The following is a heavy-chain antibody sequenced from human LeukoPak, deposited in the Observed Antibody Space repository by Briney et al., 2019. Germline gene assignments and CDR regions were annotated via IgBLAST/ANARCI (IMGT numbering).Heavy chain of an antibody. CDR3: ARVVWTVAGPFDY. D-gene: IGHD6-19*01. Sequence: GSLRLSCAASGFTVSSNYMSWVRQAPGKGLEWIGEIYHSGSTNYNPSLKSRVTISVDKSKNQFSLKLSSVTAADTAVYYCARVVWTVAGPFDYWGQGTLVTVSS. CDR1: GFTVSSNY. V-gene: IGHV4-4*02. J-gene: IGHJ4*02. CDR2: IYHSGST.